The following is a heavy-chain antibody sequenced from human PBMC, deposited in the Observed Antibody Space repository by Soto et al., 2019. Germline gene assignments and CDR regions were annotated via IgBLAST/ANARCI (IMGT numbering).Heavy chain of an antibody. CDR1: GGSIDNYY. Sequence: PSETLSLTCTVSGGSIDNYYWTWIRQPPGKGLEWIGYIQNTGSTNYKPSLKSRATISLGTSMNQFSLILSSVTAADTAVYYCARGSYSGYERRIDCWGQGTLVTVSS. J-gene: IGHJ4*02. CDR3: ARGSYSGYERRIDC. D-gene: IGHD5-12*01. CDR2: IQNTGST. V-gene: IGHV4-59*01.